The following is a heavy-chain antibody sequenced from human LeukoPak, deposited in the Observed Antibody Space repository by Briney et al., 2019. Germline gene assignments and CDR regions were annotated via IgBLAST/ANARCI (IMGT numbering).Heavy chain of an antibody. CDR2: IYYTRTT. J-gene: IGHJ5*02. V-gene: IGHV4-39*01. D-gene: IGHD6-13*01. Sequence: PSETLSLTCTVSGGSISSAAYYSGWVRQPPGKGLDWIGSIYYTRTTYYSPSLQTRATLSFDTSKNQFSLKLTSVTAADTAVYFCARRPIAAGNNWFDPWGQGTLVTVSS. CDR1: GGSISSAAYY. CDR3: ARRPIAAGNNWFDP.